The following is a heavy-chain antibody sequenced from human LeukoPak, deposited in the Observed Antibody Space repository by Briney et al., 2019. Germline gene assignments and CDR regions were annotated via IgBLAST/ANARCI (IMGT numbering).Heavy chain of an antibody. J-gene: IGHJ3*02. CDR1: GDSVSNKSAT. Sequence: SQTLSLTCGISGDSVSNKSATWNWIRQSPSRGLEWLGRTYYRSKWYNDYAVSVKSRITINPDTSKNQFSLQLNSVPPEDAAVYYCTRGKASFTVEDAFDIWGQGTMVTVSS. CDR2: TYYRSKWYN. D-gene: IGHD2-2*01. CDR3: TRGKASFTVEDAFDI. V-gene: IGHV6-1*01.